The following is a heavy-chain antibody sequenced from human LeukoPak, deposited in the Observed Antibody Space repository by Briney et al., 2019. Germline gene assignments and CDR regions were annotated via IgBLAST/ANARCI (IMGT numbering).Heavy chain of an antibody. CDR1: GITFSSHA. J-gene: IGHJ6*03. CDR3: AKGGAATMRDGYNYYYYYMEV. Sequence: GGSLRLSCAASGITFSSHAMSWVRQAPGEGLDWVSLISGSGGHTYYGGSVKGRFTISRDNSTNRLYLQMISLRAEDTAVYYCAKGGAATMRDGYNYYYYYMEVWGRGTTVTVSS. V-gene: IGHV3-23*01. D-gene: IGHD5-24*01. CDR2: ISGSGGHT.